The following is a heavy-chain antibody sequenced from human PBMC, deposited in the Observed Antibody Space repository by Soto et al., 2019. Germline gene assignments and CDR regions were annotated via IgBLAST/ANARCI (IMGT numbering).Heavy chain of an antibody. CDR3: ARGHGIYVRFDF. CDR2: IYNTGTT. V-gene: IGHV4-59*02. Sequence: QVHLQESGPGRVRPSETLSLTCSVSGGSVYDFYWNWLRQSPGKGLKWIGNIYNTGTTNYNPSLRRRATISIDTSKNQFSLQLKSVTAADSAMYFCARGHGIYVRFDFWGQGALVSVSS. CDR1: GGSVYDFY. D-gene: IGHD3-9*01. J-gene: IGHJ4*02.